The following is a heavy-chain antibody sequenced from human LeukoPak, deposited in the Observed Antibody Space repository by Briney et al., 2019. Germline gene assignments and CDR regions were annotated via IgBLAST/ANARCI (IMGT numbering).Heavy chain of an antibody. J-gene: IGHJ4*02. CDR3: ARRERYSSGWSFDY. Sequence: SETLSLTCTVSGGSISSSSYYWGWIRQPPGKGLEWIGSIYYSGSTYYNPSLKSRVTISVDTSRNQFSLKLSSVTAADTAVYYCARRERYSSGWSFDYWGQGTLVTVSS. V-gene: IGHV4-39*01. D-gene: IGHD6-19*01. CDR2: IYYSGST. CDR1: GGSISSSSYY.